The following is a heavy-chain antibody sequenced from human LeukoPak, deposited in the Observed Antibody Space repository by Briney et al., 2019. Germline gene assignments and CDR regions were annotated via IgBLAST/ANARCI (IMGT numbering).Heavy chain of an antibody. Sequence: GGSLRLSCAASGFTFSSYSMNWVRQAPGKGLEWVSVINGNTGSTYYADSVKGRFTNSRDNSKNTLFLQMNSLRVEDTAVYYCAKCMGGAVVPGATHPPFDYWGQGTLVTVSS. CDR3: AKCMGGAVVPGATHPPFDY. J-gene: IGHJ4*02. CDR2: INGNTGST. D-gene: IGHD2-2*01. V-gene: IGHV3-23*01. CDR1: GFTFSSYS.